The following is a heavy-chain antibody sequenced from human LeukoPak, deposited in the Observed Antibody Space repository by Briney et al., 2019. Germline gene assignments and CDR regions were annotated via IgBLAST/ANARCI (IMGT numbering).Heavy chain of an antibody. V-gene: IGHV2-70*01. Sequence: SGPALVKPTQTLTLTCTFSGFSLTTSGMCVSWIRQPPGKALEWLALIDWDDDKYYSTSLRTRLTISKDTPKNRVVLTMTNMDPVDTATYYCARVSEARGDSFGYYYYGLDVWGQGTTVTVSS. CDR2: IDWDDDK. D-gene: IGHD3-3*01. CDR1: GFSLTTSGMC. CDR3: ARVSEARGDSFGYYYYGLDV. J-gene: IGHJ6*02.